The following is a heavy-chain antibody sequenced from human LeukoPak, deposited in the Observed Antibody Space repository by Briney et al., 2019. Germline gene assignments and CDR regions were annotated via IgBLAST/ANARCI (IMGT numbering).Heavy chain of an antibody. Sequence: GGSLRLSCAASGFSFSTYWMHWVRQAPGKGLEWVAVISYDGSNKYYADSVKGRFTISRDNSKNTLYLQMNSLRAEDTAVYYCARTYYYDSSGYSFFDYWGQGTLVTVSS. CDR1: GFSFSTYW. V-gene: IGHV3-30*03. CDR3: ARTYYYDSSGYSFFDY. D-gene: IGHD3-22*01. CDR2: ISYDGSNK. J-gene: IGHJ4*02.